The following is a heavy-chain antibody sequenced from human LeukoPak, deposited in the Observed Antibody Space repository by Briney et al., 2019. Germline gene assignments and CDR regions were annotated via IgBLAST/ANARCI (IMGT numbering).Heavy chain of an antibody. CDR2: ISWNSGSI. Sequence: GGSLRLSCAASGFTFDDYAMHRVRQAPGKGLEWVSGISWNSGSIGYADSVKGRFTISRDNAKNSLYLQMNSLRAEDTALYYCAKSRCSSTSCRFDYWGQGTLVTVSS. J-gene: IGHJ4*02. V-gene: IGHV3-9*01. CDR1: GFTFDDYA. CDR3: AKSRCSSTSCRFDY. D-gene: IGHD2-2*01.